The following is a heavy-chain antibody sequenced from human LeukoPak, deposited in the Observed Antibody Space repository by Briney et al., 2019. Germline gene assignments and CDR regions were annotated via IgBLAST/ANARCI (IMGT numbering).Heavy chain of an antibody. J-gene: IGHJ6*03. D-gene: IGHD5-24*01. CDR2: IRHDGSNK. CDR1: GFTLSRYG. Sequence: GGSLRLSCAASGFTLSRYGMHWVRQAPGKGLEWVTFIRHDGSNKYYADSVKGRFTISRDNSKNTLYLQMNSLRAEDTAVYYCARDGYNPALYYMDVWGKGTTVTVSS. V-gene: IGHV3-30*02. CDR3: ARDGYNPALYYMDV.